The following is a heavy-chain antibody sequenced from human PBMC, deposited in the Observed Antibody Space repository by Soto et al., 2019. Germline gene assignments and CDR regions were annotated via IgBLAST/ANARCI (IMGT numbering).Heavy chain of an antibody. V-gene: IGHV4-4*02. CDR1: SGSISSSNW. J-gene: IGHJ3*02. CDR3: AREPGIAANGDFEI. D-gene: IGHD6-25*01. CDR2: IYHSGST. Sequence: SETLSLTCAVSSGSISSSNWWSWVRQPPGKGLEWIGEIYHSGSTNYNPSLKSRVTISVDKSKNQFSLKLSSVTAADTAVYYCAREPGIAANGDFEIWGQGTMGTVSS.